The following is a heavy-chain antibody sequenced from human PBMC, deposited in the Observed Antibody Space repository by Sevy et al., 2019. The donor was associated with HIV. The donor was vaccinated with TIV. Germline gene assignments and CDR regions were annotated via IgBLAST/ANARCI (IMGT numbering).Heavy chain of an antibody. V-gene: IGHV3-30*18. Sequence: GGSLRLSCEASGFTFSTYGMHWVRQAPGKGLEWVAVLSHDISNEYYADSVKGRFTISRDNSKNTLYLQMSSLRPEDTALYYCAKANIAAPPRGSEYFDYWGQGTLVTVSS. J-gene: IGHJ4*02. D-gene: IGHD6-6*01. CDR3: AKANIAAPPRGSEYFDY. CDR1: GFTFSTYG. CDR2: LSHDISNE.